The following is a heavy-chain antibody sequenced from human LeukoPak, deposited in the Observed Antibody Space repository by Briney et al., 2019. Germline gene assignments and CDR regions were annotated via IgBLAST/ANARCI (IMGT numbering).Heavy chain of an antibody. CDR3: ASRGSYGSGSYYKDY. D-gene: IGHD3-10*01. CDR1: GGSFSGYY. Sequence: PSETLSLTCAVYGGSFSGYYWSWIRQPPGQGLEWIGEINHSGSTNYNPSLKSRVTISVDTSKNQFSLKLSSVTAADTAVYYCASRGSYGSGSYYKDYWGQGTLVTVSS. J-gene: IGHJ4*02. CDR2: INHSGST. V-gene: IGHV4-34*01.